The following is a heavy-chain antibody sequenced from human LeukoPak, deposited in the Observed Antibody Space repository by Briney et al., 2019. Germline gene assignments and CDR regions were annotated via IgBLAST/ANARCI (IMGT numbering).Heavy chain of an antibody. J-gene: IGHJ4*02. V-gene: IGHV4-59*01. CDR1: GGSISGYY. Sequence: PSETLSLTCTVSGGSISGYYWSWIRQPPGRGLEWIGFTYFSGNFNYNPSLKRRVTMSTDMSKNQISLKLSSVTAADTAVYYCAGRGVTWVSHDYWGQGTLVTVSS. CDR2: TYFSGNF. D-gene: IGHD3-10*01. CDR3: AGRGVTWVSHDY.